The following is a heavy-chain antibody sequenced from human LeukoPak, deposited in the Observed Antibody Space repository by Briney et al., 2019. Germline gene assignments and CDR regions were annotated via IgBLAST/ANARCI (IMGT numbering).Heavy chain of an antibody. CDR1: GFTFSDYS. J-gene: IGHJ4*02. CDR2: ISRRSTYI. Sequence: GGSLRLSCAASGFTFSDYSMNWVRQAPGKGLEWVSSISRRSTYIYYADSVKGRFTISRNNARTSLYLQMNSLRVEDTAVYYCAREPEVLIAINRLDNWGQGTLVTVSS. D-gene: IGHD2-21*01. V-gene: IGHV3-21*01. CDR3: AREPEVLIAINRLDN.